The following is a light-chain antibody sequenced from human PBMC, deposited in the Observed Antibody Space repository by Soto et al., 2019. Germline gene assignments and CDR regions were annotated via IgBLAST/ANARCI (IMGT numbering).Light chain of an antibody. Sequence: DIQMTQSPASLSASVGDRVTITCRASQNIDNYLNWYHQKPGKAPDLLIFTASSLQSGVPSRFAGSGSGTHFTLTISSLQPEDIGAYYCQQSLSTPIYSFGQGTKVDI. CDR3: QQSLSTPIYS. CDR1: QNIDNY. CDR2: TAS. J-gene: IGKJ2*03. V-gene: IGKV1-39*01.